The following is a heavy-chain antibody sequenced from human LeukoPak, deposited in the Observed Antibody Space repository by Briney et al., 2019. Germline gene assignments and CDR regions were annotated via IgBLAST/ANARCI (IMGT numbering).Heavy chain of an antibody. CDR1: GFTFSSYE. CDR2: ISSSGSTI. V-gene: IGHV3-48*03. CDR3: ARPHYDFWSGYSYFDL. J-gene: IGHJ2*01. Sequence: GGSPRLSCAASGFTFSSYEMNWVRQAPGKGLEWVSYISSSGSTIYYADSVKGRFTISRDNAKNSLYLQMNSLRAEDTAVYYCARPHYDFWSGYSYFDLWGRGTLVTVSS. D-gene: IGHD3-3*01.